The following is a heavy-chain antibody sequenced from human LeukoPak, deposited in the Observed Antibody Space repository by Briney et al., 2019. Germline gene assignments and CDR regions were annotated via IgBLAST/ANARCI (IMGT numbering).Heavy chain of an antibody. CDR2: ISYDGSNK. V-gene: IGHV3-30*04. Sequence: GGSLRLSCAASGFTFSSYAMHWVRQAPGKGLEWVAVISYDGSNKYYADSVKGRFTISRDNSKNTLYLQMNSLRAEDTAVYYCARETPDAFDIWGQGTMVTVSS. J-gene: IGHJ3*02. CDR1: GFTFSSYA. CDR3: ARETPDAFDI.